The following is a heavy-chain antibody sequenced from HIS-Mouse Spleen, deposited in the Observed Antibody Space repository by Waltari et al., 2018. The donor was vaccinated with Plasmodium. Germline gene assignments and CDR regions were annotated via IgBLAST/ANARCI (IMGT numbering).Heavy chain of an antibody. V-gene: IGHV1-2*02. CDR3: ARVLGYKAAAGTFVEYFQH. Sequence: QVQLVQSGAEVKKPGASVKVSCKASGSTFTGYYSHWVTQAPGPGLERKGWINPNSGGTNYAQKFHGRVTMTRDTSISTAYMELSRLRSDDTAVYYCARVLGYKAAAGTFVEYFQHWGQGTLVTVSS. CDR1: GSTFTGYY. J-gene: IGHJ1*01. CDR2: INPNSGGT. D-gene: IGHD6-13*01.